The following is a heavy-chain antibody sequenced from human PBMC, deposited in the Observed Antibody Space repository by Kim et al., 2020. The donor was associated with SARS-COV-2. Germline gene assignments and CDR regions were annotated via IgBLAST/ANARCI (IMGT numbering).Heavy chain of an antibody. J-gene: IGHJ4*02. CDR3: ARARDYYGSGGVDY. V-gene: IGHV3-21*01. D-gene: IGHD3-10*01. Sequence: ADQVKGRFTNTRDNAKNSPYLQMNSLVSEDTAVDYCARARDYYGSGGVDYWGQGTLVTVSS.